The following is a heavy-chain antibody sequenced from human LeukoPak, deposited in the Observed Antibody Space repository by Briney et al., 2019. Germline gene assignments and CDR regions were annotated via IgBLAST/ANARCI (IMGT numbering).Heavy chain of an antibody. CDR3: ARVERNYDFWSGYYKYYFDY. Sequence: SGTLSLTCAVSGGSISSSNWWSWVRQPPGKGLEWIGEIYHSGSTNYNPSLKSRVTISVDKSKNQFSLKLSSVTAADTALYYCARVERNYDFWSGYYKYYFDYWGQGTLVTVSS. CDR1: GGSISSSNW. J-gene: IGHJ4*02. D-gene: IGHD3-3*01. CDR2: IYHSGST. V-gene: IGHV4-4*02.